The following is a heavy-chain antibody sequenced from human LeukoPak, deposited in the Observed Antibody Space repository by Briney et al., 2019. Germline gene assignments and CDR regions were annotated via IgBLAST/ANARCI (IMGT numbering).Heavy chain of an antibody. J-gene: IGHJ4*02. CDR2: INHSGST. CDR3: ARFNPAAGSFCFDY. Sequence: PSETLSLTCAVYGGSFSGYYWSWIRQPPGKGLEWIGEINHSGSTYYSPSLKSRVTISVDTSKKQFSLKLSSVTAADTAVYYCARFNPAAGSFCFDYWGQGTLVTVSS. V-gene: IGHV4-34*01. CDR1: GGSFSGYY. D-gene: IGHD6-13*01.